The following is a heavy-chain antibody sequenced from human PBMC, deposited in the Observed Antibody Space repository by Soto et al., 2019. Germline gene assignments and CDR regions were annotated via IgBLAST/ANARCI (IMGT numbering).Heavy chain of an antibody. J-gene: IGHJ4*02. CDR2: ISGSGAST. Sequence: EVQLVESGGGLVQPGGSLRLSCAASGFTFSSYAMTWVRQAPGRGLEWVSAISGSGASTYYLDSVKGRFTNSRDNSKNALYLQRNSLRAEDTALYYCAKGTAGRYSPIDYWGQGTLVPVSS. CDR3: AKGTAGRYSPIDY. D-gene: IGHD5-18*01. V-gene: IGHV3-23*04. CDR1: GFTFSSYA.